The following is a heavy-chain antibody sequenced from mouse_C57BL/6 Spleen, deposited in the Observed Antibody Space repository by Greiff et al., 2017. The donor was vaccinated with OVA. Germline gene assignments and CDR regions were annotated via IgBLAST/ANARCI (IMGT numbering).Heavy chain of an antibody. Sequence: QVQLQQSGADLVKPGASVKVSCKASGYTFTSYWMHWVKQRPGQGLEWIGRIHPSASDTNYTQKFKGKATLTVDKSSSTAYMQLSSLTSEDSAVYYCAIHNPTYSNDAMDYWGQGTSVTVSS. CDR3: AIHNPTYSNDAMDY. D-gene: IGHD2-5*01. J-gene: IGHJ4*01. CDR1: GYTFTSYW. CDR2: IHPSASDT. V-gene: IGHV1-74*01.